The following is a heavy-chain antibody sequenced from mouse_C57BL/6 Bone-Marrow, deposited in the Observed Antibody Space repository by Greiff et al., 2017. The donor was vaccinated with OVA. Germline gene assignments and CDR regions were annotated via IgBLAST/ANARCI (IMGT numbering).Heavy chain of an antibody. V-gene: IGHV5-4*01. D-gene: IGHD1-1*01. Sequence: EVQLQESGGGLVKPGGSLKLSCAASGFTFSSYAMSWVRQTPEKRLEWVATISDGGSYTYYPDNVKGRFTISRDNAKNNLYLQMSHLKSEDTAMYYCARDTPLLLRDYYAMDYWGQGTSVTVSS. CDR1: GFTFSSYA. J-gene: IGHJ4*01. CDR3: ARDTPLLLRDYYAMDY. CDR2: ISDGGSYT.